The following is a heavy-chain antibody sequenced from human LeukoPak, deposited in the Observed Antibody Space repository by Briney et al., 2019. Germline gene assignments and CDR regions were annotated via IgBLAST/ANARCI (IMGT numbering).Heavy chain of an antibody. J-gene: IGHJ4*02. CDR2: INPNSGGT. D-gene: IGHD6-19*01. CDR3: AGVSLKAVAGYDY. V-gene: IGHV1-2*02. Sequence: ASVKVSCKASGYTFTGYYMHWVRQAPGQGLEWMGWINPNSGGTNYAQKFQGRVTMTRDTSISTAYMELSRLRSDDTAVYYCAGVSLKAVAGYDYWGQGTLVTVSS. CDR1: GYTFTGYY.